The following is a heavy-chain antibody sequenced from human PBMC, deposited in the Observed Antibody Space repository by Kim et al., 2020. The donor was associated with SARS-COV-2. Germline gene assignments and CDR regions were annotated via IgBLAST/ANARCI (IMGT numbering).Heavy chain of an antibody. CDR3: ARRLDY. CDR1: GFIVSDYS. J-gene: IGHJ4*01. Sequence: GGSLRLSCAASGFIVSDYSMNWVRQAPGKGLEWVSYISSSGTIYYADSVKGRFTIFRDKATSSLYLQMSNVRVEDTAIYYCARRLDYWGQGTLVTVSS. D-gene: IGHD3-16*01. V-gene: IGHV3-48*01. CDR2: ISSSGTI.